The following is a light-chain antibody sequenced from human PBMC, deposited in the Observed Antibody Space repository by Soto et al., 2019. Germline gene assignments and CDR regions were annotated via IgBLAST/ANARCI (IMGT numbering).Light chain of an antibody. CDR3: QQYGSSPWT. J-gene: IGKJ1*01. CDR1: QSVSSSY. Sequence: EIVLTQSPGTLSLSPGARATLSCRASQSVSSSYLAWYQQKPGQAPRLLIYGASSRATGIPDRFSGSGSGTEFTRTISRLEPEDFAVYYCQQYGSSPWTFGQGTKVEIK. CDR2: GAS. V-gene: IGKV3-20*01.